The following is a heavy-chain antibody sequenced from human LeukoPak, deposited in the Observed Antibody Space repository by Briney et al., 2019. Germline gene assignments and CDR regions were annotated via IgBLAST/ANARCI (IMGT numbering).Heavy chain of an antibody. Sequence: ASVKVSCKASGYIFTNYYMHWVRQAPGQELEWMGIINPSGGSTSYAQKFQGRVTMTTDSPTSTVYLELSSLRSEDTAMYYCARDRSSGWYPLDYWGQGTLVTVSS. CDR2: INPSGGST. V-gene: IGHV1-46*01. CDR1: GYIFTNYY. J-gene: IGHJ4*02. D-gene: IGHD6-13*01. CDR3: ARDRSSGWYPLDY.